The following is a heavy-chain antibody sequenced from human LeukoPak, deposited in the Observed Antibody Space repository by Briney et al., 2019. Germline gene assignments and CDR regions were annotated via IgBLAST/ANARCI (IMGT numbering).Heavy chain of an antibody. CDR1: GFTFSSYS. V-gene: IGHV3-48*04. CDR3: ARVHRIAVVFDY. J-gene: IGHJ4*02. CDR2: ISSSGSTI. D-gene: IGHD6-19*01. Sequence: GGSLRLSCAASGFTFSSYSMNWVRQAPGKGLEWVSYISSSGSTIYYADSVKGRFTISRDNAKNSLYLQMNSLRAEDTAVYYCARVHRIAVVFDYWGQGTLVTVSS.